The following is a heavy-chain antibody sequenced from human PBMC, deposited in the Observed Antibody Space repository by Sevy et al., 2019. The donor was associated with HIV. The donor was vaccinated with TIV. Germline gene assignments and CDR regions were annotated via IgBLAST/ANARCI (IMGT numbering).Heavy chain of an antibody. Sequence: GGSLRLSCAASGFTFNSYAMHWVRQAPGKGLEWVAVISYDGSNKYYADSVKGRFTISRDNSKNTLYLQMNSLRAEDTAVYYCAREFRPIVVVIKGYFDYWGQGTLVTVSS. CDR2: ISYDGSNK. CDR3: AREFRPIVVVIKGYFDY. J-gene: IGHJ4*02. V-gene: IGHV3-30-3*01. CDR1: GFTFNSYA. D-gene: IGHD3-22*01.